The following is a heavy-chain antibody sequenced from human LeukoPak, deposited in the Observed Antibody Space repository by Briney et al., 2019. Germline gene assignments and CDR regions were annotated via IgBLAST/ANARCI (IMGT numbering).Heavy chain of an antibody. V-gene: IGHV3-33*01. CDR1: GFTFSSYG. CDR3: ARDLAYSRLDY. CDR2: IWYDGSNK. Sequence: GGSLRLSCAASGFTFSSYGMHWGRQAPGKGLEGVAVIWYDGSNKYYADSVKGRFTISRDNSKNTLYLQMNSLRAEDTAVYYCARDLAYSRLDYWGQGMLVTVSS. D-gene: IGHD5-18*01. J-gene: IGHJ4*02.